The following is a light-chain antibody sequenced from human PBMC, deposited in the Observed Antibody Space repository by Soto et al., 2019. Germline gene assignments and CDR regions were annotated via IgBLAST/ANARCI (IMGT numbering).Light chain of an antibody. CDR3: QQFGTSPPST. V-gene: IGKV3-20*01. Sequence: EIVLTQSPGTLSLSPGERATLSCRASQSVSSIYFAWYQQKPGQAPRLLIYGASSRATGIPDRFSGRGSGTDFTITISRLEHEDFAVYYCQQFGTSPPSTFGQGTRLEIK. CDR1: QSVSSIY. J-gene: IGKJ5*01. CDR2: GAS.